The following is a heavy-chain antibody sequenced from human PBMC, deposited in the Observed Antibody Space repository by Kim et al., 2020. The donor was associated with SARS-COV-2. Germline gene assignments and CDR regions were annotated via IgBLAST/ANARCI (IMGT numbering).Heavy chain of an antibody. V-gene: IGHV3-33*01. D-gene: IGHD3-10*01. CDR3: ARGTFGMAATFDP. Sequence: GGSLRLSCAASGFTFNSYGMHWVRQAPGKGLEWVALIWYDGSEKYYADSVKGRFTISRDNSKNTLYLQMNSLRAEDTALYYCARGTFGMAATFDPWGQGTLVTVSS. J-gene: IGHJ5*02. CDR1: GFTFNSYG. CDR2: IWYDGSEK.